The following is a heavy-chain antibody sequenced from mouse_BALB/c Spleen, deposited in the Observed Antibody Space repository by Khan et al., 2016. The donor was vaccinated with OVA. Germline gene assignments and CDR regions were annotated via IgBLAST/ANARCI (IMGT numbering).Heavy chain of an antibody. CDR2: ISYSGST. CDR1: GYSITSGYG. CDR3: ARTARIKY. D-gene: IGHD1-2*01. Sequence: QLEESGPGLEKPSQSLSLTCTVTGYSITSGYGWNWIRQFPGNKLEWMGYISYSGSTNYNPSLKSRISITRDTSKNQFFLQLNSVTTEDTATYYCARTARIKYWGQGTTLTVSS. J-gene: IGHJ2*01. V-gene: IGHV3-2*02.